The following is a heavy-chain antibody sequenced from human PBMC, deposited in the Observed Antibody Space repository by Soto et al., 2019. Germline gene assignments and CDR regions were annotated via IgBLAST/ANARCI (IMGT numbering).Heavy chain of an antibody. J-gene: IGHJ4*02. Sequence: SLRLSCAASGFTFSSYAMHWVRQAPGKGLEWVAVISYDGSNKYYADSVKGRFTIPRDNSKNTLYLQMNSLRAEDTAVYYCARDPSSSSYRFFDYWGQGTLVTVSS. CDR3: ARDPSSSSYRFFDY. D-gene: IGHD6-6*01. V-gene: IGHV3-30-3*01. CDR1: GFTFSSYA. CDR2: ISYDGSNK.